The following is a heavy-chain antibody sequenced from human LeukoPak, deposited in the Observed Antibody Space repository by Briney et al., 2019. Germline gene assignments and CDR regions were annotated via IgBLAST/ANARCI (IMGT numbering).Heavy chain of an antibody. CDR1: GFTFGDYA. CDR2: IRSKDYGETT. J-gene: IGHJ4*02. Sequence: QSGGSLRLSCTASGFTFGDYAMSYFRQAPGKGLEWVGFIRSKDYGETTQYAASVKDRFTISRDDSKSIAYLQMNSLKTEDTAVYYCTRGRYQFDYWGQGTLVTVSS. D-gene: IGHD1-26*01. V-gene: IGHV3-49*03. CDR3: TRGRYQFDY.